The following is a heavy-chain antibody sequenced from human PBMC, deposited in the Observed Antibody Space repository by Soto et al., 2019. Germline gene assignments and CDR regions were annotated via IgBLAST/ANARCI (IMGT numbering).Heavy chain of an antibody. CDR1: GFTFSYYA. V-gene: IGHV3-30-3*01. J-gene: IGHJ4*02. CDR2: ISYDGNNN. D-gene: IGHD3-10*01. Sequence: PGGSLRLSCAASGFTFSYYAMLWVRQAPGKGLEWVALISYDGNNNFYADSVQGRFTISRDNSKNTLYLQMNSLSAEDTAVYYCAKVFPGSGSYYIGYFDNWGLGTLVTVSS. CDR3: AKVFPGSGSYYIGYFDN.